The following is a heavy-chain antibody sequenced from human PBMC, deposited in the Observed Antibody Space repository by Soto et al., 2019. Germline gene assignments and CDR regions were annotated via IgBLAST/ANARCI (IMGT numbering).Heavy chain of an antibody. Sequence: GGSLRLSCAASGFTFSSYSMNWVRQAPGKGLEWVSSISSSSSYIYYADSVKGRFTISRDNDKNSLYLQMNSLRAEDTAVYYCARTTGTTVDYYYYYMDVWGKGTTVTVSS. J-gene: IGHJ6*03. V-gene: IGHV3-21*01. CDR1: GFTFSSYS. CDR3: ARTTGTTVDYYYYYMDV. D-gene: IGHD1-1*01. CDR2: ISSSSSYI.